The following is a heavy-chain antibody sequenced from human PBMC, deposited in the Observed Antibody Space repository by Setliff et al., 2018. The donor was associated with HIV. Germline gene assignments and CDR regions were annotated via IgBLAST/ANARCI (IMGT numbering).Heavy chain of an antibody. CDR2: LYHTGTT. J-gene: IGHJ3*02. CDR3: ATPGAYYNFWSGSGDAFDI. V-gene: IGHV4-38-2*01. D-gene: IGHD3-3*01. CDR1: GYSISSGYY. Sequence: SETLSLTCGVSGYSISSGYYLGWIRQPPGKGLEWVGTLYHTGTTDYNPSLKSRVTISVDTSKNQFSLRLTSVTAADTAVYYCATPGAYYNFWSGSGDAFDIWGQGTMVTVS.